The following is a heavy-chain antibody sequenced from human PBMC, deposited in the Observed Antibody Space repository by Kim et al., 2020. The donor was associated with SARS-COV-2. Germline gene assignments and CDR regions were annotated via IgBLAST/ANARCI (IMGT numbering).Heavy chain of an antibody. D-gene: IGHD3-22*01. CDR2: IDPSDSYT. Sequence: GESLKMSCKGSGYSFTSYWISWVRQMPGKGLEWMGRIDPSDSYTNYSPSFQGHVTISADKSISTAYLQWSSLKASDTAMYYCARHPEHYDSSGYYRNYYYYGMDVWGQGTTVTVSS. J-gene: IGHJ6*02. CDR1: GYSFTSYW. V-gene: IGHV5-10-1*01. CDR3: ARHPEHYDSSGYYRNYYYYGMDV.